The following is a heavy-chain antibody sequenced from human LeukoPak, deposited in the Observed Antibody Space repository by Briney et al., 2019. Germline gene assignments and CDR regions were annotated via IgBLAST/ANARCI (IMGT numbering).Heavy chain of an antibody. J-gene: IGHJ6*02. V-gene: IGHV3-48*03. CDR1: GFTFSSYE. CDR3: ARDSVWYDSSNGMDV. Sequence: GGSLRLSCAASGFTFSSYEMNWVRQAPGKGLEWVSYISSSGSTIHYADSVKGRFTISRDNAKNSLYLQMNSLRAEDTAVYYCARDSVWYDSSNGMDVWGQGTTVTVSS. D-gene: IGHD3-22*01. CDR2: ISSSGSTI.